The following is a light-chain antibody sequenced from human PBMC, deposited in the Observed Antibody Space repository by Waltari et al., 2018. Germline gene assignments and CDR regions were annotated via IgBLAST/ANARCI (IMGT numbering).Light chain of an antibody. CDR1: PSDIGTYEF. CDR3: SSYTLKNTVI. CDR2: EVI. V-gene: IGLV2-14*01. Sequence: QSALTQPASVSGSPGQSITISCTGSPSDIGTYEFVSWYQHHPGKAPKLIIYEVIFRPSGVSSRFSGSKSGHTASLTGSGLQAEDEAVYYCSSYTLKNTVIFGGGTKLTVL. J-gene: IGLJ2*01.